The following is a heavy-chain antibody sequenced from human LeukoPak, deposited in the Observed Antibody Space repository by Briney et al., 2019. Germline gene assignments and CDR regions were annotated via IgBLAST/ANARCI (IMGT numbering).Heavy chain of an antibody. Sequence: PSETLSLTCTVSGVSISRYYWSWIQQSPGKGLEWIGNIFYSGSTNYNPSFKSRVTISLDTSKNQFSLNLSSVTAADTAVYYCARVNRYCNDYWGQGTLVTVSS. CDR2: IFYSGST. J-gene: IGHJ4*02. V-gene: IGHV4-59*01. CDR1: GVSISRYY. D-gene: IGHD6-13*01. CDR3: ARVNRYCNDY.